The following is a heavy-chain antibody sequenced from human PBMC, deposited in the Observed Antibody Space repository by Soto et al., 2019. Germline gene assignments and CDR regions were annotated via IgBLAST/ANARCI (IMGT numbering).Heavy chain of an antibody. CDR3: ARLTTATWFDP. J-gene: IGHJ5*02. D-gene: IGHD3-9*01. CDR1: GYTFTSYA. CDR2: INAGNGNT. V-gene: IGHV1-3*01. Sequence: ASVKVSCKASGYTFTSYAMHWVRQAPGQRLEWMGWINAGNGNTKYSQKFQGRGTITRDTSASTAYMELSSLRSEDTAVYYCARLTTATWFDPWGQGTLVTVSS.